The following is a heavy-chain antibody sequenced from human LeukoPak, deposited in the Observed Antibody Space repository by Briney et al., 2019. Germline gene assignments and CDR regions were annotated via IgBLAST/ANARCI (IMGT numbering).Heavy chain of an antibody. Sequence: GGSLRVSCGGCGFTFSYYYISWLRPAPGKGREGVSYISSSGRTIYYADSVKGRFTISRDNPKNSLYLQMNSLRAEDTAGYYCAREGGSSWEFGYWGQGTLLTDSS. J-gene: IGHJ4*02. V-gene: IGHV3-11*01. CDR2: ISSSGRTI. D-gene: IGHD6-13*01. CDR1: GFTFSYYY. CDR3: AREGGSSWEFGY.